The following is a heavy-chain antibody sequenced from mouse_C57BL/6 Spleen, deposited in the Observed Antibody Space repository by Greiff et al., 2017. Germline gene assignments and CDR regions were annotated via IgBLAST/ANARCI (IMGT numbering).Heavy chain of an antibody. CDR3: ARSTTVVERHYFDY. D-gene: IGHD1-1*01. J-gene: IGHJ2*01. Sequence: VQVVESGAELVRPGASVKLSCKASGYTFTDYYINWVKQRPGQGLEWIARIYPGSGNTYYNEKFKGKATLTAEKSSSTAYMQLSSLTSADSAVYFCARSTTVVERHYFDYWGQGTTLTVSS. CDR2: IYPGSGNT. V-gene: IGHV1-76*01. CDR1: GYTFTDYY.